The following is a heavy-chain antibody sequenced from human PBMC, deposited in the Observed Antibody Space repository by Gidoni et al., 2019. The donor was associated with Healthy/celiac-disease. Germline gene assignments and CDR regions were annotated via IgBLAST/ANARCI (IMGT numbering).Heavy chain of an antibody. V-gene: IGHV3-73*01. D-gene: IGHD1-26*01. CDR2: IRSKANSYAT. J-gene: IGHJ4*02. Sequence: EVQLVESWGGLVQPGGSLNLSCAASGFTFSGSAMHWVRLASGKGLEWVGRIRSKANSYATAYAASVKGRFTISRDDSKNTAYLQMNSLKTEDTAVYYCTRHEVGATGVVDYWGQGTLVTVSS. CDR3: TRHEVGATGVVDY. CDR1: GFTFSGSA.